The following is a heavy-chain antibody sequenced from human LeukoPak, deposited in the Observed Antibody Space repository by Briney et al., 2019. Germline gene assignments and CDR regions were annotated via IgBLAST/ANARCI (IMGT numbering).Heavy chain of an antibody. V-gene: IGHV4-39*07. CDR3: ARDTLATSIAAPYY. J-gene: IGHJ4*02. Sequence: SETLSLTCTVSGGSISSSTYYWGWIRQPPGKGLDWIGSIFYSGRTYYNPSLKSRVTMSVDTSKNQFSLRLSSVNAADTAVYYCARDTLATSIAAPYYWGQGTLVTVPS. D-gene: IGHD6-13*01. CDR1: GGSISSSTYY. CDR2: IFYSGRT.